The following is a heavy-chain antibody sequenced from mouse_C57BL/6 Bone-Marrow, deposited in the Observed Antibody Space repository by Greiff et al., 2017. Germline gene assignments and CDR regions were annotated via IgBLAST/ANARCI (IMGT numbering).Heavy chain of an antibody. CDR3: ASDLGDY. CDR1: GYTFTSYW. J-gene: IGHJ2*01. V-gene: IGHV1-52*01. CDR2: IDPSDSDT. Sequence: QVQLQQPGAELVRPGSSVKLSCKASGYTFTSYWMHWVKQRPIQGLEWIGNIDPSDSDTHYNQKFKDKATLTVDKSSSTAYMQLSSLTSKDSAVYYCASDLGDYWGQGTTLTVSS.